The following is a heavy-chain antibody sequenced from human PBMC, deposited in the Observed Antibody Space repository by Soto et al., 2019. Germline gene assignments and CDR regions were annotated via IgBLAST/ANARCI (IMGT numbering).Heavy chain of an antibody. Sequence: GASVKVSCKASGDTFRNYAIGWGRQARGQGLEWMGNVIPFLGTTNYAQSFQGRVTISADESTSTAYVELSSLRSDDTAVYYCATESIAPMATGGPADYWGQGTLVTVSS. CDR2: VIPFLGTT. J-gene: IGHJ4*02. V-gene: IGHV1-69*11. CDR3: ATESIAPMATGGPADY. CDR1: GDTFRNYA. D-gene: IGHD5-12*01.